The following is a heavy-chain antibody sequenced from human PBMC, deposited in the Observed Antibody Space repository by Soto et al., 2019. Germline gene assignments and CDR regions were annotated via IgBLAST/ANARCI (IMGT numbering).Heavy chain of an antibody. CDR3: TTSPHRDSERVFV. J-gene: IGHJ6*02. CDR2: IKQDGTEK. CDR1: VFTFITYW. Sequence: GWSLRLSCASSVFTFITYWMSWVRRTPGKGLEWVANIKQDGTEKYYVDSVRGRLTVSRDNAKSSLYLQMNSLRVEDTAVYYCTTSPHRDSERVFVWGQGTTVTVSS. D-gene: IGHD1-26*01. V-gene: IGHV3-7*01.